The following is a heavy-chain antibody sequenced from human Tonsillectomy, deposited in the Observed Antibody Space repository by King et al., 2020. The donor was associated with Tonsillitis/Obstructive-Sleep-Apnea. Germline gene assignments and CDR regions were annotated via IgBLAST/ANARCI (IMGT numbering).Heavy chain of an antibody. Sequence: QLVQSGGGLVQPGRSLRLSCAASGFTFDVYAMHWVRQAPGKGLEWVSGISWNSGNIGYADSVKGRFTIPRDNAKNSLYLQMNSLRTEDMALYYCAKDSCPRSSGLYLDAFDIWGQGTMVTVSS. CDR1: GFTFDVYA. CDR3: AKDSCPRSSGLYLDAFDI. V-gene: IGHV3-9*03. D-gene: IGHD6-19*01. J-gene: IGHJ3*02. CDR2: ISWNSGNI.